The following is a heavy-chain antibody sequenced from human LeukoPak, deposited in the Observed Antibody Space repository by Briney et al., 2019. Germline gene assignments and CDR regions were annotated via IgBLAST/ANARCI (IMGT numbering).Heavy chain of an antibody. J-gene: IGHJ6*03. CDR2: IYYSGTT. CDR1: GGSISSSSYY. Sequence: PSETLSLTCTVSGGSISSSSYYWGWIRQPPGKGLEWIGSIYYSGTTYYNPSLKSRVTISVDTSKNQFSLKVSSVTAADTAVYYCARFAVTIGYYMDVWGKGTTVTISS. V-gene: IGHV4-39*07. CDR3: ARFAVTIGYYMDV. D-gene: IGHD4-17*01.